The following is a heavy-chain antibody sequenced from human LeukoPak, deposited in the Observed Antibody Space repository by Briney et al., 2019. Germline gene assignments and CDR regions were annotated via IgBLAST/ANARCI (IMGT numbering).Heavy chain of an antibody. V-gene: IGHV3-7*01. Sequence: GGSLRLSCAASGFTFSSYWMSWVRQAPGKGLEWVANIKQDGSEKYYVDSVKGRFTISRDNAKNSLYLQMNSLRAEDTAVYYCARDLYGGAYCGGDCQPHDYWGQGTLVTVSS. CDR3: ARDLYGGAYCGGDCQPHDY. CDR1: GFTFSSYW. J-gene: IGHJ4*02. D-gene: IGHD2-21*02. CDR2: IKQDGSEK.